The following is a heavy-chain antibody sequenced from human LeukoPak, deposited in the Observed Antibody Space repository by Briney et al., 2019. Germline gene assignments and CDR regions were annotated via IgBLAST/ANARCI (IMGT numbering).Heavy chain of an antibody. D-gene: IGHD3-22*01. CDR1: GFTFSTYA. J-gene: IGHJ4*02. CDR3: ARGRGYYHDSSGYYGSYFDY. Sequence: PGGSQRLSCAASGFTFSTYAMHWVRQAPGKGLEYVSAITGNGDTTSYANSVKGRFTISRDNSRNTLYLQMGSLRAEDMAVYYCARGRGYYHDSSGYYGSYFDYWGQGTLVTVSS. V-gene: IGHV3-64*01. CDR2: ITGNGDTT.